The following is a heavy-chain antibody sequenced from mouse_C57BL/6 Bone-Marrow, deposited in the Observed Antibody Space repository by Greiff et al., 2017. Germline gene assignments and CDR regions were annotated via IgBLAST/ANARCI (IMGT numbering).Heavy chain of an antibody. D-gene: IGHD6-5*01. V-gene: IGHV14-4*01. CDR2: IDPENGDT. J-gene: IGHJ2*01. Sequence: LVESGAELVRPGASVKLSCTASGFNIKDDYMHWVKQRPEQGLEWIGWIDPENGDTEYASKFQGKATITADTSSNTAYLQLSSLTSEDTAVYYCTTPLCNDEGYWGQGTTLTVSS. CDR1: GFNIKDDY. CDR3: TTPLCNDEGY.